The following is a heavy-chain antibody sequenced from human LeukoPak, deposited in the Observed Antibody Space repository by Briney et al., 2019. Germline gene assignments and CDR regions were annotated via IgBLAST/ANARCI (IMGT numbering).Heavy chain of an antibody. J-gene: IGHJ4*02. CDR1: RDSISSYS. CDR3: ARLIYGSGSYYKDY. Sequence: SETLSLTCTVSRDSISSYSWSWIRQPPGKGLEWIGDIYSSGTTKYNPSLKSRVTISVDMSRNQFSLKLTSVTAADTAVYYYARLIYGSGSYYKDYWGQGTLVTVSS. D-gene: IGHD3-10*01. CDR2: IYSSGTT. V-gene: IGHV4-59*08.